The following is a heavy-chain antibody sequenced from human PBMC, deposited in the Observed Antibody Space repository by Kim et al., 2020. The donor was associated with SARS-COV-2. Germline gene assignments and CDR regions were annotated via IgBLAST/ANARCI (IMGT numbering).Heavy chain of an antibody. V-gene: IGHV3-23*01. Sequence: GGSLRLSCAASGFTFTNYAMNWVRQAPGKGLEWVSAIRGGAGASYDADSVKGLFTISRDNSKNTLYLHMNNLRAEDTAVYYCAKGRGYSDYDFDYWGQGSPVTVS. D-gene: IGHD5-12*01. CDR3: AKGRGYSDYDFDY. CDR2: IRGGAGAS. CDR1: GFTFTNYA. J-gene: IGHJ4*02.